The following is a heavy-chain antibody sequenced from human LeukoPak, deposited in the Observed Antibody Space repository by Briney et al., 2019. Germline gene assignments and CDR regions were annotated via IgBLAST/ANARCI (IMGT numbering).Heavy chain of an antibody. CDR3: ARLGVTMPTPTYNWFDP. D-gene: IGHD4/OR15-4a*01. J-gene: IGHJ5*02. V-gene: IGHV5-51*01. CDR1: GYSFTSYW. Sequence: GESLKISCKGSGYSFTSYWIGWVRQMLGKGLEWMGIIYPGDSDTRYSPSFQGQVTISADKSISTAYLQWSSLKASDTAMYYCARLGVTMPTPTYNWFDPWGQGTLVTVSS. CDR2: IYPGDSDT.